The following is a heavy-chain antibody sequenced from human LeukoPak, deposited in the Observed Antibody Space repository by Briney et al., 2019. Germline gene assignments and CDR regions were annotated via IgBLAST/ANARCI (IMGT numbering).Heavy chain of an antibody. Sequence: SETLSLTCTVSGVSISSGGYYWRWIRQHPGKGLEWIGYIYYSGSTYYNPSLKSRVTISVDTSKNQFSLKLSSVTAADTAVYYCARSGGYYFDYWGQGTLVTVSS. V-gene: IGHV4-31*03. CDR3: ARSGGYYFDY. D-gene: IGHD3-10*01. J-gene: IGHJ4*02. CDR1: GVSISSGGYY. CDR2: IYYSGST.